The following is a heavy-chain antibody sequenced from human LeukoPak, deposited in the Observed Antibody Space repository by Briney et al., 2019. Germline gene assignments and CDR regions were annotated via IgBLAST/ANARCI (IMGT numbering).Heavy chain of an antibody. CDR1: GYTFTGYY. D-gene: IGHD4-23*01. V-gene: IGHV1-46*01. CDR2: INPSGGST. J-gene: IGHJ5*02. CDR3: ARDNSVEDTAWWFDP. Sequence: GASVKVSCKASGYTFTGYYIHWVRQAPGQGLEWMGIINPSGGSTSNAQKFQGRVTMTRDMSTSTDYMELSSLRSEDTAVYYCARDNSVEDTAWWFDPWGQGTLVTVSS.